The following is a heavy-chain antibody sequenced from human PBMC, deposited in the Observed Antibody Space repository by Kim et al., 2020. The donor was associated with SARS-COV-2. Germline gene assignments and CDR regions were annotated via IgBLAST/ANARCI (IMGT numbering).Heavy chain of an antibody. J-gene: IGHJ2*01. Sequence: GGSLRLSCEASGFTVSSNYMSWVRQAPGKGLEWVSALYSGGNAYYADSVKGRFTISRDISKNTLNLQMNSLRVEDTAVYYCARDYYDSSGYYGLWYFDLWGRGTLVTVSS. V-gene: IGHV3-53*01. D-gene: IGHD3-22*01. CDR1: GFTVSSNY. CDR2: LYSGGNA. CDR3: ARDYYDSSGYYGLWYFDL.